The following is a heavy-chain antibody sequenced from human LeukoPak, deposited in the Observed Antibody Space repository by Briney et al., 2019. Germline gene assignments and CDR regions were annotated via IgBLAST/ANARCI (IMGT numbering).Heavy chain of an antibody. CDR3: ARTSGWFQKENYFDY. CDR1: GYTFTSYG. J-gene: IGHJ4*02. CDR2: ISAYNGNT. D-gene: IGHD6-19*01. Sequence: ASVEVSCKASGYTFTSYGISWVRQAPGQGLEWMGWISAYNGNTNYAQKLQGRATMTTDTSTSTAYMELRSLRSDDTAVYYCARTSGWFQKENYFDYWGQGTLVTVSS. V-gene: IGHV1-18*01.